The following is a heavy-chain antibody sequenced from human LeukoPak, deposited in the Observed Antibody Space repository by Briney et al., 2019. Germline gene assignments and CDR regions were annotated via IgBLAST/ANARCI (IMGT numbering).Heavy chain of an antibody. CDR1: GFTFSSYA. V-gene: IGHV3-23*01. D-gene: IGHD3-10*01. Sequence: GGSLRLSCAASGFTFSSYAMSWVRQAPGKGLEWVSAISGSGGSTYYADSVKGRFTISRDNSKNTLYLQMNSLRAEDTAVYYCAKGRLLWFGELRYSDFDYWGQGTLVTVSS. CDR3: AKGRLLWFGELRYSDFDY. CDR2: ISGSGGST. J-gene: IGHJ4*02.